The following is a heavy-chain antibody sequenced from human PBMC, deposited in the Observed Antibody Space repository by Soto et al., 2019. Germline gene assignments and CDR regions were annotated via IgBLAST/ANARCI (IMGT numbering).Heavy chain of an antibody. Sequence: ASVKVSCKASGYTFTSYGISWVRQAPGQGLEWMGWISAYNGNTNYAQKLQGWVTMTTDTSISTASMELTRLTSYDTAIYYCARGDSTDCSNGVCSFFYNHDMDVWGQGTTVTVSS. CDR2: ISAYNGNT. J-gene: IGHJ6*02. D-gene: IGHD2-8*01. V-gene: IGHV1-18*04. CDR3: ARGDSTDCSNGVCSFFYNHDMDV. CDR1: GYTFTSYG.